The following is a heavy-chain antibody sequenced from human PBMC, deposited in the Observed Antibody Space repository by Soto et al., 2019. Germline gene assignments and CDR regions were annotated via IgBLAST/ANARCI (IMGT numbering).Heavy chain of an antibody. CDR1: GFTVSSYA. D-gene: IGHD3-22*01. V-gene: IGHV3-23*01. Sequence: PGGSLRLSCAASGFTVSSYAMSWVRQAPGKGLEWVSAISGSGGSTYYADSVKGRFTISRDNSKNTLYLQMNSLRAEDTAVYYCANLGPSYYYDSSGYYQRWGQGTLVTVSS. CDR3: ANLGPSYYYDSSGYYQR. CDR2: ISGSGGST. J-gene: IGHJ1*01.